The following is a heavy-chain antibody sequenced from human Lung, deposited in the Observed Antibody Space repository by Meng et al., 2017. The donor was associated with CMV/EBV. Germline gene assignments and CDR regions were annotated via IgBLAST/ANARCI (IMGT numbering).Heavy chain of an antibody. J-gene: IGHJ4*02. V-gene: IGHV3-21*01. CDR1: GFTFSSYS. CDR3: APTYYYDSSGYYPFDY. CDR2: ISSSSSYI. D-gene: IGHD3-22*01. Sequence: GGSLRLXCAASGFTFSSYSMNWVRQAPGKGLEWVSSISSSSSYISYADSVEGRFIISRDNAKNSLYLQMNSLRAEDTAVYHCAPTYYYDSSGYYPFDYWGQGTLVTVSS.